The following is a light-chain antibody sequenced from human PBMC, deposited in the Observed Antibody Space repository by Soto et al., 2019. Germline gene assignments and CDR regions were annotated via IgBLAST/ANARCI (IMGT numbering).Light chain of an antibody. Sequence: QSVLTQPASVSGSPGQSITISCTGTSSDVGAYDYVSWYQQHPGKVPKFMIYEVINRPSGVSHRFSGSKSGNTASLTISGLQAEDEADYYCTSYTSCSTYAFGTGTKVSGL. CDR1: SSDVGAYDY. CDR2: EVI. J-gene: IGLJ1*01. CDR3: TSYTSCSTYA. V-gene: IGLV2-14*01.